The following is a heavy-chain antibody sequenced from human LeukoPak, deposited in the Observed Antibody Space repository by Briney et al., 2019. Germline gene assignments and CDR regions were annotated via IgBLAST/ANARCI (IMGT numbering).Heavy chain of an antibody. CDR3: ARDQYDYVWGSYRPYFDY. J-gene: IGHJ4*02. D-gene: IGHD3-16*02. CDR1: GYTFTSYG. CDR2: ISPYNGNT. V-gene: IGHV1-18*04. Sequence: ASVKVSCKAVGYTFTSYGISWVRQAPGQGLEWMGSISPYNGNTKYAGRLQGRVIMTTDTSTRTAYMGLRGLRPDDTAVFYCARDQYDYVWGSYRPYFDYWGQGALVTVSS.